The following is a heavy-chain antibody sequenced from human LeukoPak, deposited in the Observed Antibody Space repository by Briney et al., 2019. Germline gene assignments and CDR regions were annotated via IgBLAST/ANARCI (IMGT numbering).Heavy chain of an antibody. D-gene: IGHD1-26*01. CDR2: INHSGST. Sequence: SETLSLTCAVYGGSFSGYYWSWIRQPPGKGLEWIGEINHSGSTNYNPSLKGRVTLSVDTSRNEFSLNLSSVTAADTAVYFCATLSYSGTFDSWGQGTMVTVSS. V-gene: IGHV4-34*01. CDR1: GGSFSGYY. CDR3: ATLSYSGTFDS. J-gene: IGHJ4*02.